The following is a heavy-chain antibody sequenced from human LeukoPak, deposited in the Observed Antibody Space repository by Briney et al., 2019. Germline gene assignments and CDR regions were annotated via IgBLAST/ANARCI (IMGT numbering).Heavy chain of an antibody. CDR3: ARLNLGEQLVRYWFDP. J-gene: IGHJ5*02. V-gene: IGHV1-69*13. CDR2: IIPIFGTA. D-gene: IGHD6-13*01. CDR1: GGTFSSYA. Sequence: ASEKVSCKASGGTFSSYAISWVRQAPGQGLEWMGGIIPIFGTANYAQKFQGRVTITADESTSTAYMELSSLRSEDTAVYYCARLNLGEQLVRYWFDPWGQGTLVTVSS.